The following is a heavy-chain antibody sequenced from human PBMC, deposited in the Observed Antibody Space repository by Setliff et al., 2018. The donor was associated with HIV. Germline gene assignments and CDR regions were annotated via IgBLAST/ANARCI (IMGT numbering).Heavy chain of an antibody. CDR1: GFTFRSYW. CDR2: IKEYGSEK. V-gene: IGHV3-7*01. Sequence: PGGSLRLSCAASGFTFRSYWLSWVRQAPGKGLEWVASIKEYGSEKYYVDSVKGRFTISRDNAKNSLFLQVNSLRAEDTAVYYCARVVATSDYWGQGTLVTVS. J-gene: IGHJ4*02. D-gene: IGHD5-12*01. CDR3: ARVVATSDY.